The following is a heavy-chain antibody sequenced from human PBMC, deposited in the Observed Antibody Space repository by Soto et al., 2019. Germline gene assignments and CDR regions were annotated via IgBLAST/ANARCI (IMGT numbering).Heavy chain of an antibody. Sequence: SVKFSCKASGGTFSSYAISWVRQAPGQGLEWMGGIIPIFGTANYAQKFQGRVTITADESTSTAYMELSSLRSEDTAVYYCARVSPYSSGWYYFDYWGQGTLVTVSS. CDR3: ARVSPYSSGWYYFDY. D-gene: IGHD6-19*01. J-gene: IGHJ4*02. CDR2: IIPIFGTA. CDR1: GGTFSSYA. V-gene: IGHV1-69*13.